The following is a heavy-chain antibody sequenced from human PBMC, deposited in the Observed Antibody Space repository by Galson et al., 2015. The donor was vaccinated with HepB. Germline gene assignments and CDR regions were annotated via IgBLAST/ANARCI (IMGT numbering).Heavy chain of an antibody. D-gene: IGHD2-2*01. CDR3: ARLIVVVPAAIHPGFDP. CDR2: IYYSGST. CDR1: GGSISSSSYY. J-gene: IGHJ5*02. Sequence: SETLSLTCTVSGGSISSSSYYWGWIRQPPGKGLEWIGSIYYSGSTYYNPSLKSRVTISVDTSKNQFSLKLSSVTAADTAVYYCARLIVVVPAAIHPGFDPWGQGTLVTVSS. V-gene: IGHV4-39*01.